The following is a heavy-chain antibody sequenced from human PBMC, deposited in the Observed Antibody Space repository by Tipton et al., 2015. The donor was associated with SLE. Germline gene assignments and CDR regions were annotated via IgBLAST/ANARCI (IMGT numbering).Heavy chain of an antibody. CDR3: ARGLTGEDPYYYYHMDV. CDR2: IYYSGRT. CDR1: GDSISSGGHY. Sequence: PGLVKPSETLSLTCTVSGDSISSGGHYWTWIRHHPGKGLEWIGYIYYSGRTHYNPSPQSRVTISVDTSKSQFSLKLNSVTAADTAVYYCARGLTGEDPYYYYHMDVWGKGTTVTVSS. V-gene: IGHV4-31*03. J-gene: IGHJ6*03. D-gene: IGHD7-27*01.